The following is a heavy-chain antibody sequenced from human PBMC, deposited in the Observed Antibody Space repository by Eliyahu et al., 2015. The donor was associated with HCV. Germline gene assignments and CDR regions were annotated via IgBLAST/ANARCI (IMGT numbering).Heavy chain of an antibody. Sequence: QVQLVQSGAEVKKPGASVKVSCKASGYTFNGYFMHWVRQAPGQGLEWMGWINPNSGDTNYAQKFQGRVTMTRDTSISTAYMELSRLKSDDTAVYYCARVGRREGMVQGVIGYWGQGTLVTVSS. CDR2: INPNSGDT. CDR3: ARVGRREGMVQGVIGY. CDR1: GYTFNGYF. D-gene: IGHD3-10*01. J-gene: IGHJ4*02. V-gene: IGHV1-2*02.